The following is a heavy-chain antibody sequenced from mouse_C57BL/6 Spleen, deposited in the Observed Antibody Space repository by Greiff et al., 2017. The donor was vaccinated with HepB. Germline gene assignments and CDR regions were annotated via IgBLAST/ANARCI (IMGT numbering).Heavy chain of an antibody. CDR2: ISYDGSN. D-gene: IGHD4-1*01. CDR1: GYSITSGYY. V-gene: IGHV3-6*01. J-gene: IGHJ1*03. Sequence: EVQLQQSGPGLVKPSQSLSLTCSVTGYSITSGYYWNWIRQFPGNKLEWMGYISYDGSNNYNPSLKNRISITRDTSKNQFFLKLNSVTTEDTATYYCATNWGYWYFDVWGTGTTVTVSS. CDR3: ATNWGYWYFDV.